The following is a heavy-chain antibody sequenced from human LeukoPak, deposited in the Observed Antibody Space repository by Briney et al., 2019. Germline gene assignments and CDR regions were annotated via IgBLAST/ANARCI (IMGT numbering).Heavy chain of an antibody. V-gene: IGHV3-30*02. CDR2: IRYDGSTT. Sequence: GGSLRLSCAASGFTFDDYGMHWVRQAPGKGLEWVAFIRYDGSTTYYADSVKGRFTISRDNSKNTLYLQMNSLRPEDTATYYCAKDGPSSGWYPNWFDPWGQGSLVTVSS. D-gene: IGHD6-19*01. CDR1: GFTFDDYG. CDR3: AKDGPSSGWYPNWFDP. J-gene: IGHJ5*02.